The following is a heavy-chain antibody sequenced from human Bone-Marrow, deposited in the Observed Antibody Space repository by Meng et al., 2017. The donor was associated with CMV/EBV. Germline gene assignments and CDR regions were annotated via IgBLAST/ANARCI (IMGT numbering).Heavy chain of an antibody. CDR2: IIPILGIA. V-gene: IGHV1-69*04. CDR3: ARDRGAARTPFDY. Sequence: SVKVSCKASGYTFTSYDINWVRQATGQGLEWMGRIIPILGIANYAQKFQGRVTITADKSTSTAYMELSSLRSEDTAVYYCARDRGAARTPFDYWGQGTLVTVSS. J-gene: IGHJ4*02. CDR1: GYTFTSYD. D-gene: IGHD1-14*01.